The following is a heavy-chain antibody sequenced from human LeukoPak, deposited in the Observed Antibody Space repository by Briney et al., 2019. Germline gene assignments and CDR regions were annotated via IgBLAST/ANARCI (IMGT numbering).Heavy chain of an antibody. CDR1: GFTFSSYA. D-gene: IGHD2-2*01. Sequence: GGSLRLSCAASGFTFSSYAMSWVRQAPGKGLEWVSGVSVSGAGTYYADSVKGRFTISRDNSKNTLYLQMNSLRAEDTAVYYCAKRSVCTSTSCWGFDYWGQGTLVTVSS. J-gene: IGHJ4*02. CDR2: VSVSGAGT. V-gene: IGHV3-23*01. CDR3: AKRSVCTSTSCWGFDY.